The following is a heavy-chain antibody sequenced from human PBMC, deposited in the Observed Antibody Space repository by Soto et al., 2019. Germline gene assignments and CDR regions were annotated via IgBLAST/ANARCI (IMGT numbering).Heavy chain of an antibody. CDR1: GGSISSGDYY. J-gene: IGHJ5*02. CDR3: SGEVPNWFDP. CDR2: IYYSGST. Sequence: PSETLSLTCTVSGGSISSGDYYWSWIRQPPGKGLEWIVYIYYSGSTYYNPSLKSRVTISVDTSKNQFSLKLSSVTAADTAVYYCSGEVPNWFDPCGQRNLVPVSS. V-gene: IGHV4-30-4*01.